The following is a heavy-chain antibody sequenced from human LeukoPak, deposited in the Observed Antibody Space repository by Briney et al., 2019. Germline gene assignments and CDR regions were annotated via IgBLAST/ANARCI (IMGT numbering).Heavy chain of an antibody. D-gene: IGHD2-15*01. Sequence: PSETLSLTCTVSGASISNYCWSWTRQPPGKGLEWIGYIHNTGRTNYNPSLKSRVTISADTSKNQFSLRLSSVTAADTAIYYCARYAATGGPNWFDPWGPGTLVTVSS. V-gene: IGHV4-59*01. CDR2: IHNTGRT. CDR3: ARYAATGGPNWFDP. CDR1: GASISNYC. J-gene: IGHJ5*02.